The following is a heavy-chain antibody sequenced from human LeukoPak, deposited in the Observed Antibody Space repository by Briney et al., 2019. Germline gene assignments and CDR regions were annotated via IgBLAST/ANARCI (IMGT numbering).Heavy chain of an antibody. CDR3: ARGEYFWSVPEDY. Sequence: SGASLRLFCAASGFTFGSYWMSCVRHAPGEGLEWVANKKKDGSEKYYVDSVKGLSTISRDNAKNSLYLQMSSLRAEDTAVYYCARGEYFWSVPEDYWGQGTLVTVSS. CDR1: GFTFGSYW. D-gene: IGHD3-3*01. CDR2: KKKDGSEK. J-gene: IGHJ4*02. V-gene: IGHV3-7*01.